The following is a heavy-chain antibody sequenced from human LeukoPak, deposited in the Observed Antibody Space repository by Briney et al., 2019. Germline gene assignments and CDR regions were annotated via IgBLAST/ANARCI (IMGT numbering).Heavy chain of an antibody. V-gene: IGHV5-51*01. CDR1: GYSFTSYW. CDR2: IYPGDSGT. J-gene: IGHJ3*02. D-gene: IGHD3-22*01. Sequence: GESLKISCKGSGYSFTSYWIGWVRQMPGKGRVWRGIIYPGDSGTRYCPSFQGQVTISADKSISTAYLQWSSLKASDTAMYYCARGENYYDSGGYYLWGDIWGQGTMVTVSS. CDR3: ARGENYYDSGGYYLWGDI.